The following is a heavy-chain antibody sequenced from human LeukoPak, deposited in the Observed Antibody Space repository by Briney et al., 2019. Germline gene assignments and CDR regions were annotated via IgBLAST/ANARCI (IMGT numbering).Heavy chain of an antibody. V-gene: IGHV3-48*03. J-gene: IGHJ6*02. CDR1: GFTFSSYE. Sequence: GGSLRLSCSASGFTFSSYEMNWDRQAPGKGLEWVSYISSSGGTIYYADSVKGRFTISRDNAKNSLYLQMNSLRAEDTAVYYCARDLSYCTITSCSYYYYGMDVWGRGTTVTVSS. D-gene: IGHD2-2*01. CDR2: ISSSGGTI. CDR3: ARDLSYCTITSCSYYYYGMDV.